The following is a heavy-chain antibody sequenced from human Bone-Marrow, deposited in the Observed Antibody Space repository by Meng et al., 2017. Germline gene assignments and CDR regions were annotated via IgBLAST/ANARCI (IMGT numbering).Heavy chain of an antibody. CDR2: IRSKAYGGTT. Sequence: GESLKISCAASGFTFDSYAMSWVRQAPGKGLEWVGFIRSKAYGGTTEYAASVKGRFTISRDDSKSIAYLQMNSLKTEDTAVYYCTRGWSVAVAGRAFDIWGQGTMVTVSS. D-gene: IGHD6-19*01. J-gene: IGHJ3*02. CDR3: TRGWSVAVAGRAFDI. V-gene: IGHV3-49*04. CDR1: GFTFDSYA.